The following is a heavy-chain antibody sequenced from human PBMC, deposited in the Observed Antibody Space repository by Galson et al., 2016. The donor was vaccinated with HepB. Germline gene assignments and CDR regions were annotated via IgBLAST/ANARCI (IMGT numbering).Heavy chain of an antibody. V-gene: IGHV3-11*06. Sequence: SLRLSCAASGFSFSDYYMTWIRQAPGKGLEWVSLISTTSSYTNHADSVRGRFTISRGNAKNSLYLQMNSLRADDTAVYYCAREGRGTYSNTIDFWGQGTLVTVSS. CDR3: AREGRGTYSNTIDF. J-gene: IGHJ4*02. D-gene: IGHD2-15*01. CDR1: GFSFSDYY. CDR2: ISTTSSYT.